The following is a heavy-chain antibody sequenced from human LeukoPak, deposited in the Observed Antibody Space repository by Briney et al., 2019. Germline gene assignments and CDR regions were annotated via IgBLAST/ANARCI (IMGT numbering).Heavy chain of an antibody. Sequence: GGSLRLSCAASGFTFSSYVMTWVRQAPGKGLEWVSVISGSGAYTYYADSVKGRFTISRDNSKNTLYLQMNSLRAEDTAVYYCAKPHPNYYDSSGYIDYWGQGTLVTVSS. J-gene: IGHJ4*02. CDR2: ISGSGAYT. CDR3: AKPHPNYYDSSGYIDY. CDR1: GFTFSSYV. V-gene: IGHV3-23*01. D-gene: IGHD3-22*01.